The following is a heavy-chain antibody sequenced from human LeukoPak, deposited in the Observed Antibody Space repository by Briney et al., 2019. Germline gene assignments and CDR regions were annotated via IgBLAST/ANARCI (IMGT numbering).Heavy chain of an antibody. D-gene: IGHD5-18*01. CDR1: GFTFSSYE. CDR2: ISSSGSTI. J-gene: IGHJ5*02. CDR3: ASNVDTAMVGFDP. V-gene: IGHV3-48*03. Sequence: GGSLRLSCAASGFTFSSYEMNWVRQAPGKGLEWVSYISSSGSTIYYADSVKGRFTISRDNAKNSLYLQMNSLRAEDTAVYYCASNVDTAMVGFDPWGQGTLVTVSS.